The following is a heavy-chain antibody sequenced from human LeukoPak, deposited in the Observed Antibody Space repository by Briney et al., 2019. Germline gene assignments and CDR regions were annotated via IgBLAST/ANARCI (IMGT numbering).Heavy chain of an antibody. CDR3: ARENARPSLRILEE. Sequence: PGGSLRLSCEASGFDFSGYYMSWIRQAPGKGLEWIAYISITGSTINHADSVKGRFTVSRDNSKNSVFLQMDSLRVNDTAVYYCARENARPSLRILEEWGPGTLVTVSS. V-gene: IGHV3-11*01. CDR2: ISITGSTI. CDR1: GFDFSGYY. J-gene: IGHJ4*02. D-gene: IGHD3-3*01.